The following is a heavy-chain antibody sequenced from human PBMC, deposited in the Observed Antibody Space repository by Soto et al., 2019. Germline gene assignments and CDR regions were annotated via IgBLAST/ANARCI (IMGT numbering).Heavy chain of an antibody. J-gene: IGHJ4*02. CDR1: GLGFTDNK. CDR2: IQKTADGGAT. V-gene: IGHV3-15*01. Sequence: EVQLVESGGDLVKPGGSLRLSCAASGLGFTDNKMTWIRQAPGKGLEWVGRIQKTADGGATDYAAPVKDRFTISRDDSKNTLYLQMNSLKTEDTAVYYCTTRTDWGQGTLVTVSS. CDR3: TTRTD.